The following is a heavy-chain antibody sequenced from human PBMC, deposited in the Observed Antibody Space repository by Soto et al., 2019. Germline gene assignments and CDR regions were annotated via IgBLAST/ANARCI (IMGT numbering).Heavy chain of an antibody. V-gene: IGHV1-69*04. CDR2: IIPILGIA. CDR3: AREGDPXYCSGGSCFFWFDP. CDR1: RGTFSSYT. Sequence: SVKVSCKASRGTFSSYTISWVRQAPGQGLEWMGRIIPILGIANYAQKFQGRVTITADKSTSTAYMELSSLRSEDTAVYYCAREGDPXYCSGGSCFFWFDPWGQRTLVTVSS. D-gene: IGHD2-15*01. J-gene: IGHJ5*02.